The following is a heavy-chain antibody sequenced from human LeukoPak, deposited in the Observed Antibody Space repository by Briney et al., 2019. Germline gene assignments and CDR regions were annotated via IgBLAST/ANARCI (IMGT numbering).Heavy chain of an antibody. D-gene: IGHD2/OR15-2a*01. CDR1: GFTFSSFA. J-gene: IGHJ4*02. V-gene: IGHV3-64D*09. CDR3: VKDLRSDFMGVLSRYLSY. CDR2: ISRNGGST. Sequence: GGSLRLSCSASGFTFSSFAMHWVRQAPGKGLEYVAAISRNGGSTYYADSVKGRFTISRDNSKNTLYLKMSSLRAEDTAVYLCVKDLRSDFMGVLSRYLSYWGQGTLVTVSS.